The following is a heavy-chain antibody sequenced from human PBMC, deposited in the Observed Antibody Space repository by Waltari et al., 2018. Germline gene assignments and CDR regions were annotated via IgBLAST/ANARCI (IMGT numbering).Heavy chain of an antibody. J-gene: IGHJ4*02. CDR3: AKDGGYSYYNSYFDV. D-gene: IGHD3-22*01. CDR1: GFDFEFSG. CDR2: LSWNAGDT. V-gene: IGHV3-20*04. Sequence: HLVESGGGGVRPGGSLRLSCAASGFDFEFSGMRWGRQAPGKVWGWVAILSWNAGDTYYAEVAEGRFTISRDNAKNSLYLQMNSLRAEDTAFYYCAKDGGYSYYNSYFDVWGQGTLVTVSS.